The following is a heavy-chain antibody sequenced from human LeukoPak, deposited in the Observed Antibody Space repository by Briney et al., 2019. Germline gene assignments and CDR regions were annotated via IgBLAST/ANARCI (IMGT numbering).Heavy chain of an antibody. CDR2: INPNSGGT. D-gene: IGHD2-15*01. CDR3: ARDPPGYCSGGSCYSTHYYYMDV. Sequence: GASVKVSCKASGYTLTDYYMHWVRQAPGQGLEWMGWINPNSGGTNYAQNFQGRVTMTRDTSISTAYMELNRLRSDDTAVYYCARDPPGYCSGGSCYSTHYYYMDVWGKGTTVTVSS. V-gene: IGHV1-2*02. CDR1: GYTLTDYY. J-gene: IGHJ6*03.